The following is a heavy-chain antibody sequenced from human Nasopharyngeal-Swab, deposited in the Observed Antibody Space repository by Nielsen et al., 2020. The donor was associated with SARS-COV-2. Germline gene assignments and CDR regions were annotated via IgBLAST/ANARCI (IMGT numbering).Heavy chain of an antibody. Sequence: WIRQSPGKGLEWIGHIYYSGSTNYNPSLKSRVTISVDTSKNQFSLKLSSVTAADTAVYYCARGERRAARPPGGYFDYWGQGTLVTVSS. J-gene: IGHJ4*02. D-gene: IGHD6-6*01. CDR2: IYYSGST. V-gene: IGHV4-59*01. CDR3: ARGERRAARPPGGYFDY.